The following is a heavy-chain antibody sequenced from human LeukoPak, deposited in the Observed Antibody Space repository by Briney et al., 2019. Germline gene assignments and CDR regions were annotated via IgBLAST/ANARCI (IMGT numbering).Heavy chain of an antibody. V-gene: IGHV1-18*04. CDR3: ARGIGRLTPMGGMDV. D-gene: IGHD3-10*01. CDR1: GYTFTSYG. Sequence: ASVKVSCKASGYTFTSYGISWVRQAPGQGLEWMGWISAYNGNTNYAQKLQGRVTMTTDTSTSTAYMELRGLRSDDTAVYYCARGIGRLTPMGGMDVWGKGTTVTVSS. CDR2: ISAYNGNT. J-gene: IGHJ6*04.